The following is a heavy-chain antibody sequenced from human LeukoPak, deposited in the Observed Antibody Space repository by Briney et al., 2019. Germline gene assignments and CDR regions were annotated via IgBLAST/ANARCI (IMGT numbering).Heavy chain of an antibody. D-gene: IGHD2-2*01. V-gene: IGHV3-53*01. Sequence: GGALRLSCAASGFTVSSNYMSWVRQAPGKGLEWVSVIYSGGSTYYADSVKGRFTISRDNSKNTLYLQMNSLRAEDTAVYCCARAVVPAAMSYWYFDLWGRGTLVTVSS. CDR2: IYSGGST. J-gene: IGHJ2*01. CDR1: GFTVSSNY. CDR3: ARAVVPAAMSYWYFDL.